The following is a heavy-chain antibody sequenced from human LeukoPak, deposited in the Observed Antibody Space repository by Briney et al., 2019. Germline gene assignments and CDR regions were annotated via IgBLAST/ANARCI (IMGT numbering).Heavy chain of an antibody. V-gene: IGHV1-69*04. CDR3: AISTKSGSVFDY. Sequence: SVEVSCKASGGTFSSYAISWVRQAPGQGLEWMGRIIPILGIANYAQKFQGRVTITADKSTSTAYMELSSLRSEDTAVYYCAISTKSGSVFDYWGQGTLVTVSS. J-gene: IGHJ4*02. D-gene: IGHD3-10*01. CDR1: GGTFSSYA. CDR2: IIPILGIA.